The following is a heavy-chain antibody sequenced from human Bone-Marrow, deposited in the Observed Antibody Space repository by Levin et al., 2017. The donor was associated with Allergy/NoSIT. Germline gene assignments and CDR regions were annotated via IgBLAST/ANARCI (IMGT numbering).Heavy chain of an antibody. D-gene: IGHD2-15*01. CDR1: VGSFSGYY. CDR3: AREPHIVVVVAATRGGCYMDV. CDR2: INHSGST. Sequence: SQTLSLTCAVYVGSFSGYYWSWVRQPPGKGLEWIGEINHSGSTNYNPSLKSRVTISVDTSKNQFSLKLSSVTAADTAVYYCAREPHIVVVVAATRGGCYMDVWGKGTTVTVSS. V-gene: IGHV4-34*01. J-gene: IGHJ6*03.